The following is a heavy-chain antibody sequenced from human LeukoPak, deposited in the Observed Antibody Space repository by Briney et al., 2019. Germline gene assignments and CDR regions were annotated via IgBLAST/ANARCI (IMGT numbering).Heavy chain of an antibody. D-gene: IGHD1-1*01. CDR1: GFTFSSYA. Sequence: GGSLRLSCAASGFTFSSYAMSWVRQAPGKGLGWVSAISGSGGSTYYVDSVKGRFTISRDNSKNTLYLQMNSLRAEDTAVYYCAKPLFFQLETPFDYWGQGTLVTVSS. CDR3: AKPLFFQLETPFDY. CDR2: ISGSGGST. J-gene: IGHJ4*02. V-gene: IGHV3-23*01.